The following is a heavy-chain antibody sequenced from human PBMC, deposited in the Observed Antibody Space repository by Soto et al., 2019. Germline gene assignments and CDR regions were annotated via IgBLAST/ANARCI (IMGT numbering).Heavy chain of an antibody. CDR2: IKQDGSEK. CDR3: ARDSAAGTWWFDP. CDR1: GFTFSSYW. J-gene: IGHJ5*02. D-gene: IGHD6-19*01. Sequence: GGSLRLSCAASGFTFSSYWMSWVRQAPGKGLEWVANIKQDGSEKYYVDSVKGRFTISRDNAKNSLYLQMNSLRAEDTAVYYWARDSAAGTWWFDPWGQGTLVTIAS. V-gene: IGHV3-7*03.